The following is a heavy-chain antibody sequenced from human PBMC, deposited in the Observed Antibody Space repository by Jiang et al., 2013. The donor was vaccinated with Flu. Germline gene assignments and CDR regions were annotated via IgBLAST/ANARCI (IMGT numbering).Heavy chain of an antibody. V-gene: IGHV3-23*01. J-gene: IGHJ4*02. CDR1: GFTFSIYA. CDR2: ISGRGGGT. CDR3: AKGDIVVIPAAISGADYFEY. D-gene: IGHD2-2*01. Sequence: VQLLESGGGLEQPGGSLKLSCAASGFTFSIYAMTWVRQAPGKGLEWVSSISGRGGGTYYADSVKGRFTISRDNSKNTLYLQMNSLRAEDTAVYYCAKGDIVVIPAAISGADYFEYWGQGTLVTVSS.